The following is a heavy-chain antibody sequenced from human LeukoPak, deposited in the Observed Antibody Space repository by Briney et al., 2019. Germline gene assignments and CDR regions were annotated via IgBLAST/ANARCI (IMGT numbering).Heavy chain of an antibody. J-gene: IGHJ4*02. CDR3: ASEVVYVRYYDSSGYLDH. Sequence: GGSLRLSCAASGFTVSGNYMSWVRQAPGKGLEWVSVIYSGGSTYYADSVKGRFTISRDNSKNTLYLQMNSLRAEDTAVYYCASEVVYVRYYDSSGYLDHWGQGTLVTVSS. CDR1: GFTVSGNY. D-gene: IGHD3-22*01. V-gene: IGHV3-66*02. CDR2: IYSGGST.